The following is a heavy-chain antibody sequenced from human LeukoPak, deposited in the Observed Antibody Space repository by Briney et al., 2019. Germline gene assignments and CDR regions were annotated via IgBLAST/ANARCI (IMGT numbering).Heavy chain of an antibody. D-gene: IGHD2-2*01. Sequence: GGSVKVSCKASGYTFTRYAINWVRQATRQRREWMGWMNPNSGNTGYAQKFQGRVTMTRNTSISTAYMELSSLRSEDTAVYYCARAGDIVVVPDNWFDPWGQGTLVTVSS. CDR1: GYTFTRYA. J-gene: IGHJ5*02. V-gene: IGHV1-8*01. CDR2: MNPNSGNT. CDR3: ARAGDIVVVPDNWFDP.